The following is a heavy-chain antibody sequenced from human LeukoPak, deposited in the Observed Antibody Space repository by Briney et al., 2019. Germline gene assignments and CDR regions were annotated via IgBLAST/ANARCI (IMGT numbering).Heavy chain of an antibody. Sequence: ASVKVSCKASGYTFTSYDINWVRQATGQGLEWMGWINPNSGDTNYAQKFQGRVTMTRDTSISTAYMEVSRLRSDDTAVYYCATEEFDPWGQGTLVTVSS. CDR2: INPNSGDT. J-gene: IGHJ5*02. CDR3: ATEEFDP. V-gene: IGHV1-2*02. CDR1: GYTFTSYD.